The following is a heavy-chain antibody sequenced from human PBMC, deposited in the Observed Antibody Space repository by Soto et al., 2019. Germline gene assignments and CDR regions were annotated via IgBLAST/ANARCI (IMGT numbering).Heavy chain of an antibody. Sequence: QSGGSLRLSCAASGFTFNIYAMTWVRQAPGKGLEWVSGISNNGRSTYYADFVKGRFTISRDNSNKTLYLQMDSLRAEDTAVYYCAKDLARDTTLRRDYYNYGMDVWGQGTTVTVSS. CDR1: GFTFNIYA. J-gene: IGHJ6*01. CDR3: AKDLARDTTLRRDYYNYGMDV. CDR2: ISNNGRST. D-gene: IGHD1-1*01. V-gene: IGHV3-23*01.